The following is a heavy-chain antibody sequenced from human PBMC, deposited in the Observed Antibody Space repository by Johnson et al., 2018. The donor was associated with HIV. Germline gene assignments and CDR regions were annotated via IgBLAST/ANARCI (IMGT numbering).Heavy chain of an antibody. D-gene: IGHD3-16*01. CDR1: GFTFSSYG. Sequence: QMQLVESGGGVVQPGRSLRLSCAASGFTFSSYGMHWVRQAPGKGLEWVAVIWYDGSNKYYADSVKGRFTISRDNSKNTLYLQMNSLRAEDTAVYYCAREFGDLRAFDIWGQGTMVTVSS. CDR2: IWYDGSNK. V-gene: IGHV3-33*01. CDR3: AREFGDLRAFDI. J-gene: IGHJ3*02.